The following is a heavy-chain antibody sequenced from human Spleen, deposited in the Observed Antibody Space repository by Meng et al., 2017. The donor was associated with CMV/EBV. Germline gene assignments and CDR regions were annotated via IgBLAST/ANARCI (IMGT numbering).Heavy chain of an antibody. CDR3: AKGLGEIGGSSNVYHSAADY. CDR1: GFTFSHYA. CDR2: ISYDSSNR. V-gene: IGHV3-30*04. Sequence: GESLKISCAASGFTFSHYAMHWVRQAPGKGLEWVAIISYDSSNRYYVDSVKGRFTISRDNSKNTVYLQMNRLSGEDTAVYYCAKGLGEIGGSSNVYHSAADYWGQGTLVTVSS. D-gene: IGHD3-16*01. J-gene: IGHJ4*02.